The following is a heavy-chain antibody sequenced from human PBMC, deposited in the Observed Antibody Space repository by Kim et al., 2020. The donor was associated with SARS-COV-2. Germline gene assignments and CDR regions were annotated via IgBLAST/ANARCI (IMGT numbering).Heavy chain of an antibody. CDR2: IKYDGSEK. CDR1: GFVFSNLW. V-gene: IGHV3-7*01. J-gene: IGHJ4*02. CDR3: ARGRGGDY. D-gene: IGHD3-16*01. Sequence: GGSLRLSCAASGFVFSNLWMTWVRQAPGKGLEWVANIKYDGSEKYYVDSVKGRFTISRDNAKNTLYLQMNSLRAEDTAIYYCARGRGGDYWGQGTLVTVS.